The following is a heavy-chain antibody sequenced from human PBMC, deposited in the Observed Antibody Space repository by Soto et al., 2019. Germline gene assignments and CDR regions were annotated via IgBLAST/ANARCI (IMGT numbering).Heavy chain of an antibody. Sequence: EVQLVESGGGLVQPGGALRLSCAASGFAFSNNWMTWVRQAPGKGLEWVAKIKPDGARTDYVDSVKGRFTISRDNARSSLYLQMNNRRADDTAIYYCTRETAWHLDSWGQGVMVTVSS. V-gene: IGHV3-7*05. CDR3: TRETAWHLDS. CDR2: IKPDGART. J-gene: IGHJ4*02. CDR1: GFAFSNNW.